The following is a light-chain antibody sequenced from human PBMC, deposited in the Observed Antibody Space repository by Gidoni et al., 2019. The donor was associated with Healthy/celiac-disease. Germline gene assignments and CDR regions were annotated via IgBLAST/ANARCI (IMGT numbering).Light chain of an antibody. V-gene: IGKV3-20*01. CDR3: QQYGSSFYT. CDR1: QSVSSSY. CDR2: GAS. J-gene: IGKJ2*01. Sequence: EIVLTQSPGTLSLSPGERATLSCRASQSVSSSYLAWYQQKPGQAPRLLIYGASSRATGIPDRFSGSGSGTDFTLTISRLEPEDFAVYYCQQYGSSFYTFXXXTKLEIK.